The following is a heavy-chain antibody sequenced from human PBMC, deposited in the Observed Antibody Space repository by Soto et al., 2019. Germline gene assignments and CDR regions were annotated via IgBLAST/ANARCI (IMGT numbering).Heavy chain of an antibody. CDR3: AKDLRIAVAGTDYFDS. CDR2: ISYDVTNK. V-gene: IGHV3-30*18. CDR1: GFSFSSYG. Sequence: QVQLVESGGGVVQPGRSLRLSCAASGFSFSSYGMHWVRQAPGKGLEWVAVISYDVTNKYYVDSVKGRFTISRDNSKNTLYLQMNSLRAEHTAVYYCAKDLRIAVAGTDYFDSWGQGTLVTVSS. J-gene: IGHJ4*02. D-gene: IGHD6-19*01.